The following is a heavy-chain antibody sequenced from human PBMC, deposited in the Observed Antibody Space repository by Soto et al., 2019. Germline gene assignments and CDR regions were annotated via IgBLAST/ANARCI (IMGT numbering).Heavy chain of an antibody. CDR1: GGTFSSYT. J-gene: IGHJ5*02. CDR3: ARDNTYNWFDP. V-gene: IGHV1-69*04. Sequence: ASVKVSCRASGGTFSSYTISWVRQAPGQGLEWMGRIIPILGIANYAQKFQGRVTITADKSTSTAYMELSSLRSEDTAVYYCARDNTYNWFDPWGQGTLVTVSS. D-gene: IGHD2-2*02. CDR2: IIPILGIA.